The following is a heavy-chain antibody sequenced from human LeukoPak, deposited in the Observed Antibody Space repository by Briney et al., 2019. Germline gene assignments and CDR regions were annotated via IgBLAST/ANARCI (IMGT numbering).Heavy chain of an antibody. V-gene: IGHV4-39*07. J-gene: IGHJ4*02. CDR1: GGSISSSSYY. Sequence: PSETLSLTCTVSGGSISSSSYYWGWIRQPPGKGLEWIGSIYYSGSTYYNPSLKSRVTISVDTSKNQFSLKLSSVTAADTAVYYCALGDILTGYPRPFDYWGQGTLVTVSS. CDR3: ALGDILTGYPRPFDY. CDR2: IYYSGST. D-gene: IGHD3-9*01.